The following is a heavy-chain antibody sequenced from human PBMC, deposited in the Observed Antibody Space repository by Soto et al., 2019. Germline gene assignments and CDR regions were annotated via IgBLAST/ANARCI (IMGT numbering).Heavy chain of an antibody. J-gene: IGHJ5*02. CDR1: GFTFSSYA. CDR3: ASSEPDIITIFGVVISRVPPSFDP. CDR2: ISYDGSNK. D-gene: IGHD3-3*01. V-gene: IGHV3-30-3*01. Sequence: PGGSLRLSCAASGFTFSSYAMHWVRQAPGKGLEWVAVISYDGSNKYYADSVKGRFTISRDNSKNTLYLQMNSLRAEDTAVYYCASSEPDIITIFGVVISRVPPSFDPWGQGTLVTVSS.